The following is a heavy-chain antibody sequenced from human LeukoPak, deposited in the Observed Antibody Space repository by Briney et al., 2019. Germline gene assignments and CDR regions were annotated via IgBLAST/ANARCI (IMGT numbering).Heavy chain of an antibody. V-gene: IGHV3-21*04. J-gene: IGHJ4*02. CDR1: GFTFSSYS. CDR2: ISSSSSYI. Sequence: GGSLRLSCAASGFTFSSYSMNWVRQAPGKGLESVSSISSSSSYIYYADSVKGRFTISRDNAKNSLYLQMNSLGAEDTAVYYCARGDSSGWWDYWGQGTLVTVSS. CDR3: ARGDSSGWWDY. D-gene: IGHD6-19*01.